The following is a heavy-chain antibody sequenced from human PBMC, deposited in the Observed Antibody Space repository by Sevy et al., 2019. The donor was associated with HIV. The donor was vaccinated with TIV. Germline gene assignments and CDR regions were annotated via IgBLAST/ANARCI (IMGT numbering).Heavy chain of an antibody. V-gene: IGHV3-33*03. CDR3: ASLPNNYYDISGYSGDDAFDM. D-gene: IGHD3-22*01. CDR2: IWNDRSNE. Sequence: GRSLRLSCAASGFTFSNYGMHWVRQAPGKGLEWVAVIWNDRSNEHYADSVKGRFTISRDNSKNTLHLQMNSLRAEDTAVYYCASLPNNYYDISGYSGDDAFDMWGQGTMVTVSS. J-gene: IGHJ3*02. CDR1: GFTFSNYG.